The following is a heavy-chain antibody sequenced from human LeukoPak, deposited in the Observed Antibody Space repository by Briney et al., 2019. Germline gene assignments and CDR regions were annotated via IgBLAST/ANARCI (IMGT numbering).Heavy chain of an antibody. V-gene: IGHV3-48*01. CDR3: ARDGHIAARPDAFDI. CDR1: GFTFSNAW. D-gene: IGHD6-6*01. CDR2: ISSSSSPI. Sequence: GGSLRLSCAASGFTFSNAWMSWVRQAPGKGLEWVSYISSSSSPIYYADSVKGRFTISRDNAKNSLSLQMNSLRAEDTAVYYCARDGHIAARPDAFDIWGQGTMVTVSS. J-gene: IGHJ3*02.